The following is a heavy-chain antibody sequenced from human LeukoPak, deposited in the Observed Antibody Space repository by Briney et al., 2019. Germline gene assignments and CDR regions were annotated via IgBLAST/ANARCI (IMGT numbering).Heavy chain of an antibody. V-gene: IGHV4-34*01. J-gene: IGHJ4*01. D-gene: IGHD5-12*01. CDR1: GGPFSTYY. CDR3: APIIGGYSDFDS. Sequence: PSETLSLTCAVYGGPFSTYYWRWIRQPPGKGLEWIGEITHSGTIHNNPSLKTRVTISIHTPKNTCSLRLSSVTAADTAIYYCAPIIGGYSDFDSWGQGTLVTVSS. CDR2: ITHSGTI.